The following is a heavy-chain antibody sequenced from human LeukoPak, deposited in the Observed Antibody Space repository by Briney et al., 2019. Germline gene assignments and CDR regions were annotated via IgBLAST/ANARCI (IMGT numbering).Heavy chain of an antibody. Sequence: GGSLRLSCAVSGLTLSNYGRRWVRQAPGKGREWVAGISDSGGRTNYADSGKGRFTISRDNPKNTLYLQMNSLRAEDTAVYFCAKRGVVIRVILVGFHKEAYYFDSWGQGALVTVSS. CDR1: GLTLSNYG. V-gene: IGHV3-23*01. CDR2: ISDSGGRT. J-gene: IGHJ4*02. CDR3: AKRGVVIRVILVGFHKEAYYFDS. D-gene: IGHD3-22*01.